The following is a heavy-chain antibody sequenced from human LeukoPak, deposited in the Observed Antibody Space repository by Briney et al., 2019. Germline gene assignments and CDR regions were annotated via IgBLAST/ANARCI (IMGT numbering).Heavy chain of an antibody. D-gene: IGHD3-10*01. J-gene: IGHJ5*02. V-gene: IGHV5-51*01. CDR3: ASIFYGSASYYRDT. CDR2: IYPGDSDI. Sequence: GESLKISCKGSGYLFTSYWIGWVRQMPGKGLEWMGIIYPGDSDIRYSPSFQGHVTISADKSINTAYLQWSSLKASDTAMYYCASIFYGSASYYRDTWGQGTLVTVSS. CDR1: GYLFTSYW.